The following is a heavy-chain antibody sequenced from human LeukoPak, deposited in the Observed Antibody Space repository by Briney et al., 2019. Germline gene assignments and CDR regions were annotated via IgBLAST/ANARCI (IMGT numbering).Heavy chain of an antibody. CDR1: GFTVSSNY. J-gene: IGHJ4*02. Sequence: GGSLRLSCAASGFTVSSNYMSWVRQAPGKGLEWVSVIYSGGSTYYADSVKGRFTISRDNSKNTLYLQMNSLRAEDTAVYYCARALGAAAGIDYWGQGILVTVSS. CDR3: ARALGAAAGIDY. V-gene: IGHV3-53*01. CDR2: IYSGGST. D-gene: IGHD6-13*01.